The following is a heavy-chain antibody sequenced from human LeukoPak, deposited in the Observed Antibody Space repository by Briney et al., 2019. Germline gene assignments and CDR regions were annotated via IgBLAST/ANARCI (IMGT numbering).Heavy chain of an antibody. D-gene: IGHD5-12*01. CDR1: GFTFDDYA. Sequence: GGSLRLSCAASGFTFDDYAMHWGRQAPGKGLEWVSLISGDGGSTYYADSVKGRFTISRDNSKNSLYLQMNSLRTEDTALYYCAKDKRYSGYDPFDYWGQGTLVTVSS. CDR3: AKDKRYSGYDPFDY. V-gene: IGHV3-43*02. CDR2: ISGDGGST. J-gene: IGHJ4*02.